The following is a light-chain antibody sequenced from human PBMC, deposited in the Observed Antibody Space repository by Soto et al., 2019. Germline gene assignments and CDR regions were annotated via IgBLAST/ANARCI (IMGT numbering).Light chain of an antibody. CDR1: QSVDWY. Sequence: EIVLTQSPATLSLSPGDRATVSCRASQSVDWYVAWYQHKPGKAPRLLIYDASTRATGIPDRFSGSGSGTDFTLTISSLEPEDFAVYYCPQRSNWPPITFGPGTKVDMK. CDR3: PQRSNWPPIT. CDR2: DAS. J-gene: IGKJ3*01. V-gene: IGKV3-11*01.